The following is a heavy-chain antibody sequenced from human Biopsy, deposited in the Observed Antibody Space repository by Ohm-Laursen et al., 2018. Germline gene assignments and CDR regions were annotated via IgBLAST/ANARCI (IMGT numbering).Heavy chain of an antibody. V-gene: IGHV1-46*01. D-gene: IGHD2-21*01. Sequence: GASVKVSCKASGYNFGNYYINWVRKVPGQGLEWLGVVNPVAEATMYAQKFQDRITLTRDASTNTVYMDLTSLTSEDTAVYYCARESPLRLGVCGAIRCFKEVSGMDVWGQGTTVIVSS. CDR1: GYNFGNYY. CDR3: ARESPLRLGVCGAIRCFKEVSGMDV. CDR2: VNPVAEAT. J-gene: IGHJ6*02.